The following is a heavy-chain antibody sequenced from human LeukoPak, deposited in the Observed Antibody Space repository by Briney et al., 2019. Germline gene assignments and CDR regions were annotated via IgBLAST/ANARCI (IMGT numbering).Heavy chain of an antibody. Sequence: SVKVSCKASGGTFSSYAISWVRQAPGQGLEWMGGIIPIFGTANYAQKFQGRVTITTDESTSTAYMELSSLRSEDTAVYYCAREIGYCSGGSCYPDWGQGTLVTVSS. CDR1: GGTFSSYA. V-gene: IGHV1-69*05. D-gene: IGHD2-15*01. J-gene: IGHJ4*02. CDR2: IIPIFGTA. CDR3: AREIGYCSGGSCYPD.